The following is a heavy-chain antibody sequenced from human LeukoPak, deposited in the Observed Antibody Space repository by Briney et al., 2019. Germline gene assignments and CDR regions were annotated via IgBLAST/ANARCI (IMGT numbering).Heavy chain of an antibody. D-gene: IGHD3-10*01. CDR1: GDSITSYY. J-gene: IGHJ4*02. V-gene: IGHV4-4*07. CDR2: FYIRGAT. Sequence: SETLSLTCTVSGDSITSYYWNWIRQSAGKGLEWIGSFYIRGATTYNPSLKSRVTMSIDASKNQFSLRLTSVTAADTAVYYCARGSYKFGSGHPYCLDYWGQGTLVTVSS. CDR3: ARGSYKFGSGHPYCLDY.